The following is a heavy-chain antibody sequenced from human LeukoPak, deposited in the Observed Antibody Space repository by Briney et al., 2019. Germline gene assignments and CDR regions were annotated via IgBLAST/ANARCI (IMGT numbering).Heavy chain of an antibody. CDR3: ARRPIVGSTGFYFDP. J-gene: IGHJ5*02. V-gene: IGHV4-39*01. CDR1: GGSISTTTNS. Sequence: SETLSLTGNVSGGSISTTTNSWGWAWIRQRPGKGLEWIGSIYYGGSPYYTSSLKSRVTISVDTSKNQFSLKMASLTATDTAVYYCARRPIVGSTGFYFDPWGQGTLVTVSS. D-gene: IGHD1-26*01. CDR2: IYYGGSP.